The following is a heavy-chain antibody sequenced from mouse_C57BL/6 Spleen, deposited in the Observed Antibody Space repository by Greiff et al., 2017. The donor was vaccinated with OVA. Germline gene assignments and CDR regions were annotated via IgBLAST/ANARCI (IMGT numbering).Heavy chain of an antibody. Sequence: QVQLQQSGAELVRPGTSVKVSCKASGYAFTNYLIEWVKQRPGQGLEWIGVINPGSGGTNYNEKFKGKATLTADKSSSTAYMQLSSLTSEDSAVYFCARDDYDGAWFADWGQGTLVTVSA. CDR3: ARDDYDGAWFAD. CDR1: GYAFTNYL. CDR2: INPGSGGT. J-gene: IGHJ3*01. D-gene: IGHD2-4*01. V-gene: IGHV1-54*01.